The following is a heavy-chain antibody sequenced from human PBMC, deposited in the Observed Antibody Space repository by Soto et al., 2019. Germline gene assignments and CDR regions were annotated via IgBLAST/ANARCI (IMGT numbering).Heavy chain of an antibody. Sequence: EVQLVESGGGLVQPGGSLSLSCAASGFTFSSYSMNWVRQAPGKGLDWVSYISSSSSNRYYADSVKGRYTISRDNAKNSLYLQMNSLRDEDTAVYYCARDQRGTMVRGTKNWYFDLWGSGTLVTVSS. CDR3: ARDQRGTMVRGTKNWYFDL. D-gene: IGHD3-10*01. CDR1: GFTFSSYS. V-gene: IGHV3-48*02. CDR2: ISSSSSNR. J-gene: IGHJ2*01.